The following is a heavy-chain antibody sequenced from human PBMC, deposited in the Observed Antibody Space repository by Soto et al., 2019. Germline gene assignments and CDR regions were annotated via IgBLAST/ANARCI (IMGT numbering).Heavy chain of an antibody. J-gene: IGHJ6*02. CDR3: AREGRYYDSGGMDV. CDR2: IKQDGSEK. V-gene: IGHV3-7*01. CDR1: GFTFSSYW. Sequence: PGGSLRLSCAASGFTFSSYWMSWVRQAPGKGLEWVANIKQDGSEKYYVDSVKGQFTISRDNAKNSLYLQMNSLRAEDTAVYYCAREGRYYDSGGMDVWGQGTTVTVSS. D-gene: IGHD3-22*01.